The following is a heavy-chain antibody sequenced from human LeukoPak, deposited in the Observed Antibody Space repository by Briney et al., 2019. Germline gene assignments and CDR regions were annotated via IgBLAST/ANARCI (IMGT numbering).Heavy chain of an antibody. D-gene: IGHD6-19*01. Sequence: GASVKVSCKASGYTFTDYYTHWVRQAPGQGLEWMGWSNPHSGGTSYAQKFQGRVTMTRDTSISTAYMELTRLTSDDTGVYYCARGPQYGSDWNFRRVIDYWGQGTLVTVSS. V-gene: IGHV1-2*02. CDR1: GYTFTDYY. CDR2: SNPHSGGT. J-gene: IGHJ4*02. CDR3: ARGPQYGSDWNFRRVIDY.